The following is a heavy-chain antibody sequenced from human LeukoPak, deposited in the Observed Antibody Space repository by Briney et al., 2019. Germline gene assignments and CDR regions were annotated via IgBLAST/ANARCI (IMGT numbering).Heavy chain of an antibody. D-gene: IGHD2-21*01. V-gene: IGHV3-15*01. CDR3: TTRYCGGYDFDY. J-gene: IGHJ4*02. CDR1: GFTISNAW. CDR2: IKSKTDGGTT. Sequence: GGTLRLSCAASGFTISNAWMSWVRQAPGKGLEWVGRIKSKTDGGTTDYAAHVKGRFTISRDDSKNTLYLQMNSLKTEDTAVYYCTTRYCGGYDFDYWGQGTLVTVSS.